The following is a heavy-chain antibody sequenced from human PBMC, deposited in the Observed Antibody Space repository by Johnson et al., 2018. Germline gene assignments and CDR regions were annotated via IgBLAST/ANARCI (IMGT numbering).Heavy chain of an antibody. CDR3: ASRYYDPSGFFAYFQH. J-gene: IGHJ1*01. D-gene: IGHD3-22*01. CDR2: IKQDESGK. CDR1: GFTFSNYW. V-gene: IGHV3-7*01. Sequence: VQLVQSGGGLVPPGGSLRLSCAASGFTFSNYWMSWVRQAPGKGLEWGANIKQDESGKYYVDSVKGRFTISRDNAKNSLFLQMNSLRAEDRAVYYCASRYYDPSGFFAYFQHWGQGTLVTVSS.